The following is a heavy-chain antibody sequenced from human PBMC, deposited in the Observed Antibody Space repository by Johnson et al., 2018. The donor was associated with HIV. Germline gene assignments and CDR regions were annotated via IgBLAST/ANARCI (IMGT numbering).Heavy chain of an antibody. Sequence: VQLVESGGGLVQPGGSLRLSCAASGFSVSTYDMHWVRQATGKGLDWVSVIGTAGDTYYLGSVKGRFTISRENAKNSLYLQMNSLRAWDTAVYYCARAGRWSGDTFDIWGQGTMVTVSS. D-gene: IGHD3-10*01. J-gene: IGHJ3*02. CDR2: IGTAGDT. V-gene: IGHV3-13*01. CDR3: ARAGRWSGDTFDI. CDR1: GFSVSTYD.